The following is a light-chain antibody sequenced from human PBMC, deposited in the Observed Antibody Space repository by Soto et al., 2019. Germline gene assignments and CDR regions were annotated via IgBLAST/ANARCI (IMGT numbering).Light chain of an antibody. CDR3: QNYDSSPYT. CDR2: AAS. V-gene: IGKV3-20*01. Sequence: EIVLTQSPGTLSLSPGERATLSCRASQSVSVNSLAWYQQKGGQAPRLLIYAASTRATGVPDRFSGTGSGTDFALTISRLETEDFAVYYCQNYDSSPYTFGQGTKLEIK. J-gene: IGKJ2*01. CDR1: QSVSVNS.